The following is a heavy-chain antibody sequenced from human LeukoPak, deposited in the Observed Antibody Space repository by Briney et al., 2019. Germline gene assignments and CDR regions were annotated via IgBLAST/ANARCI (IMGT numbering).Heavy chain of an antibody. CDR1: GFSFSSYA. CDR3: AKGTVTYSSSAIFDS. CDR2: IRGSGSRT. Sequence: PGGSLRLSCVGSGFSFSSYAMSWVRQAPGKGPEWVSAIRGSGSRTYYADSVKGRFTTSRDNSNNTLYLQMHSLRADDTAVYYCAKGTVTYSSSAIFDSWGQGTLVTVSS. D-gene: IGHD6-6*01. J-gene: IGHJ4*02. V-gene: IGHV3-23*01.